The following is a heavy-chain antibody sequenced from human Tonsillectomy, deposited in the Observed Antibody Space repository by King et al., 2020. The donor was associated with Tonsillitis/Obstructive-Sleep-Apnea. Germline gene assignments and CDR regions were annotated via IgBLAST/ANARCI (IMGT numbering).Heavy chain of an antibody. CDR3: AREGAVMNAFDI. V-gene: IGHV4-59*01. CDR1: GGSISSYY. D-gene: IGHD2-8*01. Sequence: QLQESGPGLVKPSETLSLTCTVSGGSISSYYWSWLRQPPGKGLECIGYIYYSGGTNYNPSLKSRVTISVDMSKNHFSLKLSSVTAADTAVYYCAREGAVMNAFDIWGQGTMVTVSS. CDR2: IYYSGGT. J-gene: IGHJ3*02.